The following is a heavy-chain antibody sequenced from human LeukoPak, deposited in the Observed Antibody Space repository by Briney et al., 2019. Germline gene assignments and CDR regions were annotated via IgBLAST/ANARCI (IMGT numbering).Heavy chain of an antibody. CDR3: ARVEEGYGSGRRENYFYYYMDV. Sequence: PSETLSPTCTVSGGSISSYYWSWIRQPPGKGLKWIGYIYYTGSTNYNPSLKSRVTISVDTSKNQFSLKLSSVTAADTAVYYCARVEEGYGSGRRENYFYYYMDVWGKGTTVTISS. D-gene: IGHD3-10*01. CDR2: IYYTGST. J-gene: IGHJ6*03. V-gene: IGHV4-59*01. CDR1: GGSISSYY.